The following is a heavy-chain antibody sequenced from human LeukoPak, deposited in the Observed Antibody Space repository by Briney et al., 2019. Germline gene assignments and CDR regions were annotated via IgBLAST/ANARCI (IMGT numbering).Heavy chain of an antibody. CDR3: AKEQWLGRTYYGMDV. Sequence: PGGSLRLSCAASGFTFSGNGMHWVRQAPGRGLEWVALIWYDGSSECYADSVKGRFTISRDNSKNTLYLQMNSLRAEDTALYYCAKEQWLGRTYYGMDVWGQGTTVTVSS. J-gene: IGHJ6*02. CDR1: GFTFSGNG. CDR2: IWYDGSSE. V-gene: IGHV3-33*06. D-gene: IGHD6-19*01.